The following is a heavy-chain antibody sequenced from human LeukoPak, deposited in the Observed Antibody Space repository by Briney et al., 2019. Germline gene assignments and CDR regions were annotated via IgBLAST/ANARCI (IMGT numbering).Heavy chain of an antibody. CDR1: GYTFTDYY. J-gene: IGHJ4*02. CDR2: IKPNSGGT. CDR3: ARETGSSGGYHRAYFDY. V-gene: IGHV1-2*06. D-gene: IGHD6-19*01. Sequence: ASVKVSCKASGYTFTDYYMHWVRQAPGQGLEWMGRIKPNSGGTNYGQKFQGRVTMTRDTSITTAYMELSRLRSDDTAVYYCARETGSSGGYHRAYFDYWGQGTLVTVSS.